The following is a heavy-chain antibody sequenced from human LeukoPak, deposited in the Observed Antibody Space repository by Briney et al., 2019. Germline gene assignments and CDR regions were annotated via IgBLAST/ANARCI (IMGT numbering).Heavy chain of an antibody. CDR2: ITSSSTNI. D-gene: IGHD1-26*01. J-gene: IGHJ4*02. CDR3: ATSGNYYLKY. Sequence: GGSLRLSCAASGFTFSSYAMSWVRQAPGKGLEWVSHITSSSTNIYYADSVKGRFTISRDNAKNALSLQMNSLRDEDTAVYYCATSGNYYLKYWGQGTLVTVSS. CDR1: GFTFSSYA. V-gene: IGHV3-48*02.